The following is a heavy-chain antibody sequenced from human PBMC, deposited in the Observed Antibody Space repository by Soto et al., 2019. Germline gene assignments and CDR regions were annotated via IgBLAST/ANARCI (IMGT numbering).Heavy chain of an antibody. D-gene: IGHD2-2*01. V-gene: IGHV4-61*01. CDR3: ARGYCSSRSCSIFNY. J-gene: IGHJ4*02. CDR2: IYHTGSN. Sequence: SETLSLTCTVSGGSVSSGSFYWSWIRQPPGKGLEWIGYIYHTGSNTYNPSLKSRVTMSADTSQNQFSLRLSSVTAADTAVYYCARGYCSSRSCSIFNYWGQGAQVTVSS. CDR1: GGSVSSGSFY.